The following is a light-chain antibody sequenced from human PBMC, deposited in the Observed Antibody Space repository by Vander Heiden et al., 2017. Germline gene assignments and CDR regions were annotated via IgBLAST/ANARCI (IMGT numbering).Light chain of an antibody. CDR2: LGS. CDR3: MQALQTPLFT. J-gene: IGKJ3*01. CDR1: PSLLHSNGYNY. V-gene: IGKV2-28*01. Sequence: DIVMTQSQLSLSVTPGEPASISCRSSPSLLHSNGYNYLDWYLQKPGQSPQLLIYLGSNRASGVPDRFSGSGSGTDFTLKISRVEAEDVGVYYCMQALQTPLFTFGPGTKVDIK.